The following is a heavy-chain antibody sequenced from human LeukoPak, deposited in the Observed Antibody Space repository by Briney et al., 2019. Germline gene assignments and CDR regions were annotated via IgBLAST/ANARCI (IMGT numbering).Heavy chain of an antibody. J-gene: IGHJ4*02. CDR2: IYYSGNT. Sequence: SETLSLTCTVSGGSVSSDSYYWSWIRQPPGKGLEWIGYIYYSGNTNYNPSLKSRVTISVDTSTNQFSLKLTSVTAADTAVYYCARVGEGNFDYWGQGTLVTVSS. D-gene: IGHD3-10*01. V-gene: IGHV4-61*01. CDR1: GGSVSSDSYY. CDR3: ARVGEGNFDY.